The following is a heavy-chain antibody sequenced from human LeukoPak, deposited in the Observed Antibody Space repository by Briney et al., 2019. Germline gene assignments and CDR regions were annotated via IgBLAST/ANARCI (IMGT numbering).Heavy chain of an antibody. J-gene: IGHJ5*02. CDR3: ARGDPHADL. Sequence: GGSPRLSCAASGFDLSTYEMNWVRQAPGKGLEWIADITISGHTKNYADSVKGRFTISRDNARTSLYLQMNSLRVEDTGVYYCARGDPHADLWGQGTLVTVSS. V-gene: IGHV3-48*03. CDR1: GFDLSTYE. CDR2: ITISGHTK.